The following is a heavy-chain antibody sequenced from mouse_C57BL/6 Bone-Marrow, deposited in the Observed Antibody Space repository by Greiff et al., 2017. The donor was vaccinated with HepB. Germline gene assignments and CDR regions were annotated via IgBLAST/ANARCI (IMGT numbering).Heavy chain of an antibody. V-gene: IGHV1-59*01. D-gene: IGHD1-1*01. J-gene: IGHJ2*01. CDR2: IDPSDSYT. CDR3: AREGATAGSSYFDY. CDR1: GYTFTSYW. Sequence: QVQLKQPGAELVRPGTSVKLSCKASGYTFTSYWMHWVKQRPGQGLEWIGVIDPSDSYTNYNQKFKGKATLTVDTSSSTAYMQLSSLTSEDSAVYYCAREGATAGSSYFDYWGQGTTLTVSS.